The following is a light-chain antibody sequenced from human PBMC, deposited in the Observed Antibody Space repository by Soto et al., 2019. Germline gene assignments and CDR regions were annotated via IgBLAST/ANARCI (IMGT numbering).Light chain of an antibody. Sequence: QCALTQPPSASGTPGQRVTISCSGSSSNIGGNTVNWYQQLPGTAPRLLIYNDRQRPSGVPDRFSASKSGTSASLAISGLQSEDEGDYYCATWDASLSLLYVFGTGTKVTVL. CDR3: ATWDASLSLLYV. V-gene: IGLV1-44*01. CDR1: SSNIGGNT. J-gene: IGLJ1*01. CDR2: NDR.